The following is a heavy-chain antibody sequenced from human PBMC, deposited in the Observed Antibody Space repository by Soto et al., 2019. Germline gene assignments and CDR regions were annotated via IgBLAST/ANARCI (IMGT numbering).Heavy chain of an antibody. V-gene: IGHV1-3*01. CDR3: ASDSYKLGPRANDAVVV. CDR1: GFTFSDNL. J-gene: IGHJ3*01. CDR2: LNPDTGNT. D-gene: IGHD6-6*01. Sequence: QVQLVQSGAELKKPGASVNISCTASGFTFSDNLIHWVRQAPGQGLEWMGLLNPDTGNTRYPETYQARVVISSHQSASTAHLFLSDRRHEDTGLNFCASDSYKLGPRANDAVVVWDQGARITVS.